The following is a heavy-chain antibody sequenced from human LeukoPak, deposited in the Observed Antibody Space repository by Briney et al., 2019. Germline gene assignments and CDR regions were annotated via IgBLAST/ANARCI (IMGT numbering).Heavy chain of an antibody. Sequence: SETLSLTCAVYGGSFSGYYWSWIRQPPGKGLEWIGEINHSGSTNYNPSLKSRVTISVDTSKNQFSLKLSSVTAADTAVYYCARGGGGWYIDYWGQGTLVTVSS. V-gene: IGHV4-34*01. CDR3: ARGGGGWYIDY. D-gene: IGHD6-19*01. CDR1: GGSFSGYY. J-gene: IGHJ4*02. CDR2: INHSGST.